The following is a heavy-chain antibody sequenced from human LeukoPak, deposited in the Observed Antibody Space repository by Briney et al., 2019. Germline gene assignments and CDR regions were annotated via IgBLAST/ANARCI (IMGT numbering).Heavy chain of an antibody. J-gene: IGHJ4*02. Sequence: SETLSLTCTVSGGSISSYYWSWIRQPPGKGLEWIGYIYYSGSTNYNPSLKSRVTISVDTSKNQFSLKLSSVTAADTAVYYWARERDDSSGHFDYWGQGTLVTVSS. CDR1: GGSISSYY. D-gene: IGHD3-22*01. CDR3: ARERDDSSGHFDY. V-gene: IGHV4-59*01. CDR2: IYYSGST.